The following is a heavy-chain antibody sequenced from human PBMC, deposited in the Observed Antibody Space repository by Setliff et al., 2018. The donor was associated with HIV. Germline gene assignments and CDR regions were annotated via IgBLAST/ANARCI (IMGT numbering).Heavy chain of an antibody. J-gene: IGHJ5*01. D-gene: IGHD2-15*01. CDR2: INAGSGNT. CDR3: ARVRCSGANCFNWFDF. V-gene: IGHV1-3*01. CDR1: GYSFSNFA. Sequence: GASVKVSCKASGYSFSNFAIHWVRQAPGQRLEWLGWINAGSGNTRYSQKFQDRLTITRDTSARTVYMELSSLKSEDTAVYYCARVRCSGANCFNWFDFWGQRTPVTVS.